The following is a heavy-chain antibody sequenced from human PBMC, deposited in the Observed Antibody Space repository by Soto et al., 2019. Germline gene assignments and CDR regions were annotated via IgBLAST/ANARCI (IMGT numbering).Heavy chain of an antibody. CDR3: AKGIYSYGYNSSDY. V-gene: IGHV3-23*01. Sequence: GGSLRLSCAASGFTFSSYAMSWVRQAPGKGLEWVSAISGSGDSTYDADSVKGRFTISIDNSKNTLYLQMNSLRAEDTFVFFCAKGIYSYGYNSSDYWSQGTLVTVSS. CDR2: ISGSGDST. J-gene: IGHJ4*02. CDR1: GFTFSSYA. D-gene: IGHD5-18*01.